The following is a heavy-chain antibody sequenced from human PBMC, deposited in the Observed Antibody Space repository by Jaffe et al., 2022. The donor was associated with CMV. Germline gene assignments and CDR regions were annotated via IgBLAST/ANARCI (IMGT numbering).Heavy chain of an antibody. J-gene: IGHJ4*02. CDR3: TTGGREWEQGLHF. D-gene: IGHD1-26*01. CDR1: GFSFGDYA. Sequence: EVQLVESGGGLVQPGRSLRLSCTTSGFSFGDYALTWVRQAPGKGLEWVGFIRSESYSRTPEYAASVKGRFTISRDDSNSIAYLHMNSLIVEDTANYYCTTGGREWEQGLHFWGQGTLVTVSS. V-gene: IGHV3-49*04. CDR2: IRSESYSRTP.